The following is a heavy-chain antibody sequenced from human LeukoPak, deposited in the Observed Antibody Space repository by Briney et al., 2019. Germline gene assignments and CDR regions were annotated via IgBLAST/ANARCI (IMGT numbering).Heavy chain of an antibody. V-gene: IGHV1-69*05. J-gene: IGHJ3*02. CDR2: IIPIFGTA. CDR1: GGTFSSYA. CDR3: ARAAITMIVVAHIPIQGAFDI. D-gene: IGHD3-22*01. Sequence: SVKVSCKASGGTFSSYAISWVRQAPGQGLEWMGGIIPIFGTANYAQKFQGRVTITTDESTSTAYMELSSLRSEDTAVYYCARAAITMIVVAHIPIQGAFDIWGQGTMVTVSS.